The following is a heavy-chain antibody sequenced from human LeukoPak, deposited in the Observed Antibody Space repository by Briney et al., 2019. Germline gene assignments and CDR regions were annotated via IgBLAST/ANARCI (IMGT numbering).Heavy chain of an antibody. Sequence: GGSLRLSCVASGFTFSNYWMHWIRQAPGEGLVWVSYTNSDGSGTNYADSVKGRFTISRDNAKNTLYLQMNSLRAEDTAVYYCVRGLLRGQGTLVTVSS. CDR2: TNSDGSGT. J-gene: IGHJ4*02. V-gene: IGHV3-74*01. CDR1: GFTFSNYW. CDR3: VRGLL.